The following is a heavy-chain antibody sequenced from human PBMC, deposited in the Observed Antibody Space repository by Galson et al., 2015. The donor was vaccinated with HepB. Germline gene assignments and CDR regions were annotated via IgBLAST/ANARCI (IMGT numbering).Heavy chain of an antibody. CDR2: IIPIFGTA. Sequence: SVKVSCKASGGTFSSYAISWVRQAPGQGLEWMGGIIPIFGTANYAQKFQGRVTITADESTSTAYMELSSLRSEDTAVYYCARWGYSGSYYVAPHEAFDIWGQGTMVTVSS. D-gene: IGHD1-26*01. V-gene: IGHV1-69*13. J-gene: IGHJ3*02. CDR1: GGTFSSYA. CDR3: ARWGYSGSYYVAPHEAFDI.